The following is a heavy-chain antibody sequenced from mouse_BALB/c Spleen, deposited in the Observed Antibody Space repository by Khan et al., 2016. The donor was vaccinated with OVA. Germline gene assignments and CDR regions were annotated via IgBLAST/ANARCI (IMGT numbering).Heavy chain of an antibody. CDR3: ARPPYFSYVMVY. CDR2: INTYTGEP. J-gene: IGHJ4*01. V-gene: IGHV9-3-1*01. CDR1: GYTFTNFG. D-gene: IGHD2-10*01. Sequence: LVESGPELKKPGETVKISCKASGYTFTNFGMNWVKQAPGKGLKWMGWINTYTGEPTYADDFKGRFVFSLETSASTAYLQISNLKNEDTATYFCARPPYFSYVMVYWGQGTSVTVSS.